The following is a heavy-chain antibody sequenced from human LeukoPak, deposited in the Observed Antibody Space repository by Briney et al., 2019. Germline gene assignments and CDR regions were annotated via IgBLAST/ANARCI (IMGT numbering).Heavy chain of an antibody. CDR3: ARVRYCDY. J-gene: IGHJ4*02. V-gene: IGHV3-74*01. CDR1: GFTFSNSW. Sequence: GGSLRLSCAASGFTFSNSWMHWVRQAPGKGLVWVSRINSDGNTTNYADSVKGRFTISRDNAKNMLYLQMSSLGAEDTAVYYCARVRYCDYWGQGTLVSVSS. CDR2: INSDGNTT. D-gene: IGHD2-15*01.